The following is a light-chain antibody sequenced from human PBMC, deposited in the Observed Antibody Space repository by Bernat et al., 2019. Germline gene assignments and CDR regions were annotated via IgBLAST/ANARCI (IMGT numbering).Light chain of an antibody. J-gene: IGLJ3*02. CDR1: SSNIGRDT. V-gene: IGLV1-44*01. CDR2: NNN. Sequence: QSVVTQPPSASGTPGQRVTISCSGSSSNIGRDTVNWYQQLPGTAPKLLIYNNNQRPSGAPDRFSGSKSGTLASLSISGLQSEDEADYYCAGWDDSLNGWVFGGGTKLTVL. CDR3: AGWDDSLNGWV.